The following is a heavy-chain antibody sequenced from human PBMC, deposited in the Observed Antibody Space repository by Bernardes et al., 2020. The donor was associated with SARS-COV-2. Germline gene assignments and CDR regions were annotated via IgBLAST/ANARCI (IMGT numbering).Heavy chain of an antibody. CDR2: ISNDGAST. J-gene: IGHJ4*02. D-gene: IGHD6-19*01. Sequence: GSLRLPCSVSGFTFSSYTLHWVRQAPGTGLEYVSAISNDGASTFYADSVKGRFIISRDNSKNTLYLQMSSLRVEETAIYYCVKGSVAVAGVDYWGQGTLVTGSS. CDR3: VKGSVAVAGVDY. CDR1: GFTFSSYT. V-gene: IGHV3-64D*06.